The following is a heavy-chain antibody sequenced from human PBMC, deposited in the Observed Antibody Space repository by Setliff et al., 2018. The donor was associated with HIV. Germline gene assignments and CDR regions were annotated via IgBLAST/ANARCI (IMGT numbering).Heavy chain of an antibody. CDR1: GNSVSSGGYF. D-gene: IGHD3-10*01. Sequence: PSETLSLTCTVSGNSVSSGGYFWSWIRQHPGRGLEWIGYIYYSGSTYYNPSLKSRVAVSVDTSKNQFSLSLSSVTAADTAVYYCARSSAERSAVRGLAIAFDIWGPGTKVTVSS. CDR3: ARSSAERSAVRGLAIAFDI. J-gene: IGHJ3*02. V-gene: IGHV4-31*03. CDR2: IYYSGST.